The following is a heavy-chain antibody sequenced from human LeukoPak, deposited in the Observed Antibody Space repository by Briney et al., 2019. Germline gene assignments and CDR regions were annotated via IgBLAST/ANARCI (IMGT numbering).Heavy chain of an antibody. CDR3: ARYRGNPLGGLDY. D-gene: IGHD3-10*01. CDR1: GFTVSSNY. V-gene: IGHV3-53*01. J-gene: IGHJ4*02. CDR2: IYSGGNA. Sequence: GGSLRLSCAASGFTVSSNYMSWVRQAPGKGLEWVSIIYSGGNAYYADSVKGRFTISRDESKNTLYLQMNSLRAEDTAVYYCARYRGNPLGGLDYWGQGTLVTVPS.